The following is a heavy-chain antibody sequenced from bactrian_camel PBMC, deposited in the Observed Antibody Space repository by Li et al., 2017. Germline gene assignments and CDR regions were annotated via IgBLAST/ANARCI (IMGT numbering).Heavy chain of an antibody. J-gene: IGHJ4*01. Sequence: VQLVESGGGSVEAGGSLRLSCVASGNTARSTYMGWFRQAPGKGLEWVSAIGGSDRIYYADSVKGRFTISRDNAKNTLYLQINSLKTEDTAVYYCATIIATIPRWGQGTQVTVS. CDR2: IGGSDRI. D-gene: IGHD4*01. V-gene: IGHV3S40*01. CDR1: GNTARSTY. CDR3: ATIIATIPR.